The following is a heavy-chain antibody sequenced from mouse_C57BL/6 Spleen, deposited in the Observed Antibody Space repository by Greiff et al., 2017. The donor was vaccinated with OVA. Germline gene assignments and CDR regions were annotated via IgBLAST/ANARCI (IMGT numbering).Heavy chain of an antibody. CDR1: GYTFTDYE. V-gene: IGHV1-15*01. CDR2: IDPETGGT. J-gene: IGHJ3*01. CDR3: TRRDYYGSIYGFAY. D-gene: IGHD1-1*01. Sequence: VQLQESGAELVRPGASVTLSCKASGYTFTDYEMHWVKQTPVHGLEWIGAIDPETGGTAYNQKFKGKAILTADKSSSTAYMELRSLTSEDSAVYYCTRRDYYGSIYGFAYWGQGTLVTVSA.